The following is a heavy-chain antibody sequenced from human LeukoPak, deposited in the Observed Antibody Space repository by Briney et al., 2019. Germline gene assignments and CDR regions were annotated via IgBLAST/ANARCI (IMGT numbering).Heavy chain of an antibody. D-gene: IGHD3-22*01. CDR3: ARGPDYYDSSGLDY. J-gene: IGHJ4*02. Sequence: PSETLSLTCAVYGESFSGYYWSWIRQPPGKGLEWIGEINHSGSTNYNPSLKSRVTISVDTSKNQFSLKLSSVTAADTAVYYCARGPDYYDSSGLDYWGQGTLVTVSS. CDR1: GESFSGYY. CDR2: INHSGST. V-gene: IGHV4-34*01.